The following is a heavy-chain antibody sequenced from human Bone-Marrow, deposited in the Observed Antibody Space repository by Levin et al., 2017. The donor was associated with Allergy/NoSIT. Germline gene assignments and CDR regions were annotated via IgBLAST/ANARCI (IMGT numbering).Heavy chain of an antibody. Sequence: PSETLSLTCAIFGASVSSNVAAWNWFRQSPSRGLQWLGRTYQRSRWYSDYGLSVKGRISIEADSSKNQFSLHLNSVTPEDSGVYFCTRDPGGTWYFDYWAQGTLVTVSS. CDR1: GASVSSNVAA. J-gene: IGHJ4*02. D-gene: IGHD6-25*01. CDR2: TYQRSRWYS. V-gene: IGHV6-1*01. CDR3: TRDPGGTWYFDY.